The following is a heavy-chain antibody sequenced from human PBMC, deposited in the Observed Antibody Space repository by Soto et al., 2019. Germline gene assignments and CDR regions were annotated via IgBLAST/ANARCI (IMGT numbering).Heavy chain of an antibody. CDR3: AIRFYYGWGSYYAVEY. Sequence: EVQLLESGGGLVQPGGSLRLSCVASGFTFNNYAMNWVRQAPGKGLEWVLGTSASGGSTDYADSVKGRFTISRDSSQHTLYLQTISLRADDTAIYYCAIRFYYGWGSYYAVEYWGQGTLVTVSS. CDR1: GFTFNNYA. V-gene: IGHV3-23*01. D-gene: IGHD3-10*01. J-gene: IGHJ4*02. CDR2: TSASGGST.